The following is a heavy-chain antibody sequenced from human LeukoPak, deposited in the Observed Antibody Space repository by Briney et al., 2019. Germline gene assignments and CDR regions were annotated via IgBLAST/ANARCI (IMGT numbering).Heavy chain of an antibody. Sequence: SETLSLTCTVSGGSITSYHYSWIRQPPGKGLEWIGYIYYSGSTNYNPSLKSRVTISVDTSERQFSLNLRSVTAADTAVYYCASDYGLGSYRFDYWGQGTLVSVSS. CDR1: GGSITSYH. CDR3: ASDYGLGSYRFDY. V-gene: IGHV4-59*01. J-gene: IGHJ4*02. CDR2: IYYSGST. D-gene: IGHD3-10*01.